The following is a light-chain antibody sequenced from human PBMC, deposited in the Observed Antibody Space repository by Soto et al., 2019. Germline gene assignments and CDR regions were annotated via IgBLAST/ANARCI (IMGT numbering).Light chain of an antibody. CDR1: QDLLYSDGNTY. CDR2: KVS. V-gene: IGKV2-30*01. Sequence: DVGVTQSPVSLSVTLGQPASISCWSDQDLLYSDGNTYLNWFQQRPGQSPRRLIYKVSVRDSGVPSRFSGSGSGTDFTLTISCLQSEDFATYYCQQYDSYLWTFGQGAKVDI. CDR3: QQYDSYLWT. J-gene: IGKJ1*01.